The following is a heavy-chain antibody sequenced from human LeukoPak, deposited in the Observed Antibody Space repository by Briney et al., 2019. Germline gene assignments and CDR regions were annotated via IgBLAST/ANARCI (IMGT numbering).Heavy chain of an antibody. D-gene: IGHD5-18*01. V-gene: IGHV1-8*01. J-gene: IGHJ3*02. CDR1: GYTFTSYD. Sequence: VSVKVSCKASGYTFTSYDINWVRQATGQGLEWMGWMNPNSGNTGYAQKFQGRVTMTRNTSISTAYMELSSLRSEDTAVYYCARASIQGDAFDIWGQGTMVTVSS. CDR2: MNPNSGNT. CDR3: ARASIQGDAFDI.